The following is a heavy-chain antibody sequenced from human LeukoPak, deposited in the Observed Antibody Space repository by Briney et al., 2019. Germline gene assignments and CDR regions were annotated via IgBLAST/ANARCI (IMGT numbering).Heavy chain of an antibody. CDR3: ARGYGVDY. CDR1: GGSFTEYH. D-gene: IGHD4-17*01. J-gene: IGHJ4*02. CDR2: INYTGRT. Sequence: SETLSLTCAVYGGSFTEYHWSWIRQPPGKSLEWIGEINYTGRTHYNPSLTSRVTISIDMSERQFSLRLTSVTAADTAVYYCARGYGVDYWGQGTLVTVSS. V-gene: IGHV4-34*01.